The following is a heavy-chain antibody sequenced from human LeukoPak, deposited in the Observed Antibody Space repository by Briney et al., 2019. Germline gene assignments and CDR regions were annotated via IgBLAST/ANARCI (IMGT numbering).Heavy chain of an antibody. J-gene: IGHJ4*02. CDR3: TTREDTAMVAFDY. Sequence: GGSLRLSCAASGFTFSGSAVHWVRQASGKGLEWVGRIRSKPNSYATAYAASVKGRFTISRDDSRNTAYLQMNSLKTEDTAVYYCTTREDTAMVAFDYWGQGTLVTVSS. V-gene: IGHV3-73*01. D-gene: IGHD5-18*01. CDR1: GFTFSGSA. CDR2: IRSKPNSYAT.